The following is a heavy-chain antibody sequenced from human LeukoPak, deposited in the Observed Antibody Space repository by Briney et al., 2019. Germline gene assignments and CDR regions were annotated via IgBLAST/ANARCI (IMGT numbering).Heavy chain of an antibody. J-gene: IGHJ1*01. CDR1: GGSISVYY. D-gene: IGHD3-22*01. Sequence: SETLSLTCTVSGGSISVYYWSWIRQPPGKGLEWIGYIYYSGSTNYNPSLKSRVTISVDTSKNQFSLKLSSMTAADTAVYYCARHSKYYYDSSGSYVGYFQHWGQGTLVTVSS. V-gene: IGHV4-59*08. CDR2: IYYSGST. CDR3: ARHSKYYYDSSGSYVGYFQH.